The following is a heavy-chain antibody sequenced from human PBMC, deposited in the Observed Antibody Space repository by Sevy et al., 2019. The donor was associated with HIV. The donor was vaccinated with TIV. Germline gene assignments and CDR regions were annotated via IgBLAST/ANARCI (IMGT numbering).Heavy chain of an antibody. J-gene: IGHJ4*02. CDR2: IKSKTDGGTT. CDR3: TTEVTFGGVIVTPDPLDY. Sequence: GGSLRLSCAASGFTFSNAWMSWVRQAPGKGLEWVGRIKSKTDGGTTDYAAPVKGRFTISREDSKTTLYLQMNSLKTEDTAVYYCTTEVTFGGVIVTPDPLDYWGQGTLVTVSS. D-gene: IGHD3-16*02. V-gene: IGHV3-15*01. CDR1: GFTFSNAW.